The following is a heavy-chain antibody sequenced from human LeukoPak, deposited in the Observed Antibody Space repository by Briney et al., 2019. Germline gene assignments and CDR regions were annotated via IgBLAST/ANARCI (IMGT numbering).Heavy chain of an antibody. V-gene: IGHV4-30-2*01. J-gene: IGHJ3*02. Sequence: PSQTLSLTCTVSGGSISSGGYYWSWIRQPPGKGLEWIGYIYHSGSTYYNPSLKSRVTISVDTSKNQFSLKLSSVTAADTAVYYCARDVPRTNYDILTGQIRGDAFDIWGQGTMVTVSS. CDR3: ARDVPRTNYDILTGQIRGDAFDI. D-gene: IGHD3-9*01. CDR2: IYHSGST. CDR1: GGSISSGGYY.